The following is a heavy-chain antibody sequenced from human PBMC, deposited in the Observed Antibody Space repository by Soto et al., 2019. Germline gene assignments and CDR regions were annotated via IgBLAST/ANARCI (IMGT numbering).Heavy chain of an antibody. J-gene: IGHJ6*02. D-gene: IGHD1-7*01. Sequence: QVPLVQSGAEVKKPGASVKVSCKASGYTFTSYGISWVRQAPGQGLEWMGWISAYNGNTNYAQNLQGRVTMTTDTSTSTAYMELRSLRSDDTAVYYCAREGGELELFAYYYYGMDVWGQGTTVTVSS. CDR2: ISAYNGNT. V-gene: IGHV1-18*01. CDR3: AREGGELELFAYYYYGMDV. CDR1: GYTFTSYG.